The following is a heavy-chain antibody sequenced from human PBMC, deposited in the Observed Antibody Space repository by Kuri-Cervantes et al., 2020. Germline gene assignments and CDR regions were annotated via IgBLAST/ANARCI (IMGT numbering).Heavy chain of an antibody. CDR2: ISNSGDTI. CDR1: GFTFSSYE. V-gene: IGHV3-48*03. CDR3: AREFDFLGV. Sequence: GESLKISCAASGFTFSSYEMNWVRQAPGKGLDWVSYISNSGDTIYYADSVKGRFTISRDNAKNSLYLQMNSLRADDTAVYYCAREFDFLGVWGKGTTVTVSS. D-gene: IGHD3-3*01. J-gene: IGHJ6*03.